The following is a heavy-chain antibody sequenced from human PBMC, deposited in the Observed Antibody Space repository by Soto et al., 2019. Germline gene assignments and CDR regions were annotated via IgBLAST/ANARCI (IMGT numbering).Heavy chain of an antibody. CDR2: IIPIFGTA. J-gene: IGHJ6*02. Sequence: QVQLVQSGAEVKKPGSSVKVSCTASGGTFSSYAISWVRQAPGQGLEWMGGIIPIFGTANYAQKFQGRVTITADESTSTAYMELSSLRSEDTAVYYCARTIFGVVRYYYYGMDVWGQGTTVTVSS. CDR3: ARTIFGVVRYYYYGMDV. V-gene: IGHV1-69*01. D-gene: IGHD3-3*01. CDR1: GGTFSSYA.